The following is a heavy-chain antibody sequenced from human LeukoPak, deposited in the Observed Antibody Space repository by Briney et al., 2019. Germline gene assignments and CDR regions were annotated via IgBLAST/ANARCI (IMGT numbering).Heavy chain of an antibody. D-gene: IGHD6-19*01. CDR2: ISGSGGGT. V-gene: IGHV3-23*01. CDR3: VIAAVAGTAVDY. Sequence: GGSLRLSCEASGVTFSSYVMSWVRQAPGEGPEWVSGISGSGGGTYYADSVKGRFAISRDNSKSTLYLQMNSLRDEDTAVYYCVIAAVAGTAVDYWGQGTLVTVSS. CDR1: GVTFSSYV. J-gene: IGHJ4*02.